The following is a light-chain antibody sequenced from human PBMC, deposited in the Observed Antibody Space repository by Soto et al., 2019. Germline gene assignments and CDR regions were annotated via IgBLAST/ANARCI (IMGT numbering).Light chain of an antibody. J-gene: IGKJ5*01. CDR1: QSITSTY. CDR2: GAS. V-gene: IGKV3-20*01. CDR3: QQYGSSPPIT. Sequence: VLTQSPGTLSLSPGETATLSCRASQSITSTYLAWYQQKPGQAPRLLIYGASSRATGIPDRFSGIGSGTDFSLTISRLEPEDFAVYYCQQYGSSPPITFGHGTRLEIK.